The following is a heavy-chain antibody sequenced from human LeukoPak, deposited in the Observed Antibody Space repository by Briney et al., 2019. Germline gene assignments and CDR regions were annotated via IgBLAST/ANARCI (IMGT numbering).Heavy chain of an antibody. J-gene: IGHJ5*02. D-gene: IGHD3-3*01. Sequence: SQTLSLTCTVSGGSISSGGYYWSWIRQHPGKGLEWIGCIYYSGSTYYNPSLKSRVTISVDTSKNQFSLKLSSVTAADTAVYYCARVFLGPLRENWFDPWGQGTLVTVSS. CDR2: IYYSGST. CDR3: ARVFLGPLRENWFDP. CDR1: GGSISSGGYY. V-gene: IGHV4-31*03.